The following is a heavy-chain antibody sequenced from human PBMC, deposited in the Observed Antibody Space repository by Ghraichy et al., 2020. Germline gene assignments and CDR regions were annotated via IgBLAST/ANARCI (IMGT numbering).Heavy chain of an antibody. V-gene: IGHV4-34*01. CDR2: INHSGST. J-gene: IGHJ3*02. Sequence: SETLSLTCAVYGGSFSGYYWSWLRQPPGKGLEWIGEINHSGSTNYNPSLKSRGTISVDTSKKQFSLKLSYVTAADTAVYYCARRRITIFGVARWAFDIWGQGTMVTVSS. D-gene: IGHD3-3*01. CDR3: ARRRITIFGVARWAFDI. CDR1: GGSFSGYY.